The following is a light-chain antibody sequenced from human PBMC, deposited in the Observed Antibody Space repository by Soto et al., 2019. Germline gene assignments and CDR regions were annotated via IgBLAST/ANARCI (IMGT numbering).Light chain of an antibody. V-gene: IGKV3-20*01. CDR3: QQFGSSPGFT. CDR2: GTS. CDR1: QNINSRY. J-gene: IGKJ3*01. Sequence: EIVLTQSPGTLSLSPGERATLSCRASQNINSRYLAWYQQKPGQAPRLLIDGTSSRATGIPDRFSGSSSGTDFPLTISRLEPEDFALYYCQQFGSSPGFTFGPGTKVDIK.